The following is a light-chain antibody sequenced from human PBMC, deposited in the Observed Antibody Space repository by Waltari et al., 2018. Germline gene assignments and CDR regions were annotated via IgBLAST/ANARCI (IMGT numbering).Light chain of an antibody. V-gene: IGLV2-14*01. CDR1: SRDVGGSNY. Sequence: QSALTQPASVSGSPGQSITISCPGTSRDVGGSNYVSRYQQHPGKAPKLMIYDVSKRPSGVSNRFSGSKSGNTASLTISGLQAEDEADYYCSSYTSSSTAVVFGGGTKLTVL. CDR3: SSYTSSSTAVV. J-gene: IGLJ2*01. CDR2: DVS.